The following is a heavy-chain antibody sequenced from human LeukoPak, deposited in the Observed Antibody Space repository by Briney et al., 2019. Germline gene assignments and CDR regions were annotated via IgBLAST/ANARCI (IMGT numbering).Heavy chain of an antibody. CDR2: INQDGSER. CDR3: AKDGTYYYGSGNFDY. V-gene: IGHV3-7*03. J-gene: IGHJ4*02. Sequence: GGSLRLSCAASGFTLSRYCMNWVRQAPGKGLEWVANINQDGSERFYVDSVKGRFTISRDNSKNTLYLQMNSLRAEDTAVYYCAKDGTYYYGSGNFDYWGQGTLVTVSS. CDR1: GFTLSRYC. D-gene: IGHD3-10*01.